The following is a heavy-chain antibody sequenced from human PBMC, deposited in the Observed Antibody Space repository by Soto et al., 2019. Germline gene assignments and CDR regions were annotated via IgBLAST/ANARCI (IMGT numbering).Heavy chain of an antibody. D-gene: IGHD2-21*02. CDR3: ARAGGDCGGDCQAIDY. Sequence: QVQLQESGPGLVKPSQTLSLTCTVSGGSISSGDYYWSWIRQPPGKGLEWIGYIYYSGSTYYNPSLKSRVTISADTSKNKCSRKLSSVTAAGTAVYDCARAGGDCGGDCQAIDYWGQGTLVTVSS. CDR1: GGSISSGDYY. CDR2: IYYSGST. V-gene: IGHV4-30-4*01. J-gene: IGHJ4*02.